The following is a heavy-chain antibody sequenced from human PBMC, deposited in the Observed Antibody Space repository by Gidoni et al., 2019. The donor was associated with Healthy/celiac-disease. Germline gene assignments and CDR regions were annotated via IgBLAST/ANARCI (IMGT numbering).Heavy chain of an antibody. Sequence: EVQLVESGGGLVKPGGSLRLSCASPGFTFSSYSMNWVRQAPGKGLEWVSSISSSSSYIYYADSVKGRFTISRDNAKNSLYLQMNSLRAEDTAVYYCARDEGYGDYVAFDIWGQGTMVTVSS. CDR3: ARDEGYGDYVAFDI. D-gene: IGHD4-17*01. CDR1: GFTFSSYS. V-gene: IGHV3-21*01. CDR2: ISSSSSYI. J-gene: IGHJ3*02.